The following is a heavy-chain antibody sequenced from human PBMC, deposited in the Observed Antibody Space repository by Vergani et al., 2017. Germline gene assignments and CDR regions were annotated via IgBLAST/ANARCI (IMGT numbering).Heavy chain of an antibody. V-gene: IGHV5-51*01. CDR1: EYSFGNYW. CDR3: ARHTTYTDS. J-gene: IGHJ4*02. CDR2: IYSADSDT. Sequence: EVELVQSGPEMRKPGESLKISCKGSEYSFGNYWIVWVRQMPGKGLGWMGIIYSADSDTRYSPSFQGQVTISADKSVSTAFLQWDSLKASDTTLYYCARHTTYTDSWGQGTLVTVSS. D-gene: IGHD1-1*01.